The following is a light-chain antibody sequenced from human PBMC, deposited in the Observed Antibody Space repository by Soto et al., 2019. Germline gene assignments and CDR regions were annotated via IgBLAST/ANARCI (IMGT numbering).Light chain of an antibody. CDR3: QQYYNTPKT. CDR1: QRVLYSFNNKDY. CDR2: WSS. V-gene: IGKV4-1*01. Sequence: DIVLTQSPDYLAVSLGGRATINCKSSQRVLYSFNNKDYVAWYQQKPGQPPKLLLYWSSIRESGVPARFSGSGSGTDFTLTIDSLQAEDVAVYYCQQYYNTPKTFGQGTKVDI. J-gene: IGKJ1*01.